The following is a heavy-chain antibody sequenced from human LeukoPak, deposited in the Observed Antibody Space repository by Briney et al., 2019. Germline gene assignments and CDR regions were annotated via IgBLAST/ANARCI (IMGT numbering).Heavy chain of an antibody. CDR1: GYSISSGDYY. CDR2: IYTRGST. J-gene: IGHJ3*02. D-gene: IGHD1-14*01. CDR3: ARDRNQDDAFDI. Sequence: SETLSLTCSVSGYSISSGDYYWSWIRQPAGKGLEWIGRIYTRGSTNYNPSLKSRVTISVDTSKNQFSLKLSSVTAADTAVYYCARDRNQDDAFDIWGQGTMVTVSS. V-gene: IGHV4-61*02.